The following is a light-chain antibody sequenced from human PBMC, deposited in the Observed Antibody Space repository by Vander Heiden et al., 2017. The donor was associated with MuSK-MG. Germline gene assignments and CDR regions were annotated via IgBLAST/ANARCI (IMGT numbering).Light chain of an antibody. CDR2: QDT. CDR1: KLGNKY. V-gene: IGLV3-1*01. Sequence: SYELAQPPSVSVSPGQTVTITCSGDKLGNKYASWFQQKPGQSPVLLIYQDTKRPSGIPERYSGSNSGTTDTLTISGTQAMDEADYYCQTWDTSVIFGGGTKLTVL. CDR3: QTWDTSVI. J-gene: IGLJ2*01.